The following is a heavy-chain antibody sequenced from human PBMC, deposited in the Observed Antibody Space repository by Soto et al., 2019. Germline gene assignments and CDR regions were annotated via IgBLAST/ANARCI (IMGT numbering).Heavy chain of an antibody. CDR2: ISGSGGST. Sequence: GSLILSCAASGFTFSSYSMSWVRQAPGKGLEWVSAISGSGGSTCYVDSVKGRFTISRDNSKNTLYLQMNSLRAEDTAVYYCAKDRYYYDSSGYSPDAFDIWGQGTMVTVSS. CDR3: AKDRYYYDSSGYSPDAFDI. D-gene: IGHD3-22*01. V-gene: IGHV3-23*01. J-gene: IGHJ3*02. CDR1: GFTFSSYS.